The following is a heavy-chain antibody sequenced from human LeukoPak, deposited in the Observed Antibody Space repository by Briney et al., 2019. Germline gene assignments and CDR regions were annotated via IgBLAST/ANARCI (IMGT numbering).Heavy chain of an antibody. CDR2: IYHSGST. CDR3: ARDADSSSWYRIY. V-gene: IGHV4-38-2*02. D-gene: IGHD6-13*01. Sequence: KPSETLSLTRTVSGYSISGGYYWGWIRQPPGKGLEWIGSIYHSGSTYYNPSLKSRVTISVDTSKNQFSLKLSSVTAADTAVYYCARDADSSSWYRIYWGQGTLVTVSS. J-gene: IGHJ4*02. CDR1: GYSISGGYY.